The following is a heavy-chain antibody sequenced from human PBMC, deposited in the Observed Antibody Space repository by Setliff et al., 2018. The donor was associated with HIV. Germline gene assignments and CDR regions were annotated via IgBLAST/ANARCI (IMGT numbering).Heavy chain of an antibody. CDR1: GYSFIRYW. J-gene: IGHJ3*02. Sequence: PGESLKISCKGSGYSFIRYWIGWVRQMPGKGLEWMGIIYPGDSDPRYSPSFQGQVTISADKSISTAYLQWSSLKASDTAICYCARPRSSGSIDAFDIWGQGTMVTVS. D-gene: IGHD2-15*01. V-gene: IGHV5-51*01. CDR2: IYPGDSDP. CDR3: ARPRSSGSIDAFDI.